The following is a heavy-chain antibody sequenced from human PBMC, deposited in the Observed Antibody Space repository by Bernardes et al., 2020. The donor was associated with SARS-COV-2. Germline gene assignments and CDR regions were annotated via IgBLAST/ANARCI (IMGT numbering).Heavy chain of an antibody. D-gene: IGHD3-9*01. CDR2: IWSDGSNT. CDR3: ARDIELRYFDWRYYYYGMEV. Sequence: RGSLRLSCAASGFTFSSYGMHWVRQAPGQGLEWVAVIWSDGSNTYYADSVTGRFTISRDTSKNTLYLQMNSLRAEDTAVYYCARDIELRYFDWRYYYYGMEVWGQGTTVTVAS. V-gene: IGHV3-33*01. J-gene: IGHJ6*02. CDR1: GFTFSSYG.